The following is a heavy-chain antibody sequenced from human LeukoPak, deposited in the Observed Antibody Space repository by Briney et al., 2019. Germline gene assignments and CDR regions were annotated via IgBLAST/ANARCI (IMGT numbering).Heavy chain of an antibody. V-gene: IGHV3-23*01. CDR3: AKLLRDVTIYDF. CDR2: FSNSGET. J-gene: IGHJ4*01. Sequence: GGSLRLSCAASGFTFSTYAMAWVRQAPGKGLEWVSAFSNSGETHYADSVKGRFTISRDNAKNSLFLQMNSLRAEDTAFYYCAKLLRDVTIYDFWGHGTLVTVSS. CDR1: GFTFSTYA. D-gene: IGHD5-24*01.